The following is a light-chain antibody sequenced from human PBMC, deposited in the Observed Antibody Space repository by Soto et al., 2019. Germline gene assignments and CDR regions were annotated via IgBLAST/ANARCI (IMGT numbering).Light chain of an antibody. J-gene: IGLJ1*01. CDR1: ASTIGRNY. CDR2: RNS. CDR3: AAWDDNLSGFYV. V-gene: IGLV1-47*01. Sequence: QSVLTQSPSASGTPGQRVTISCSGSASTIGRNYVYWYQQLPGTAPKLLIYRNSQRPSGVPDRFSGSKSGTSASLAISELRSEDEADYYCAAWDDNLSGFYVFGDGTKLTVL.